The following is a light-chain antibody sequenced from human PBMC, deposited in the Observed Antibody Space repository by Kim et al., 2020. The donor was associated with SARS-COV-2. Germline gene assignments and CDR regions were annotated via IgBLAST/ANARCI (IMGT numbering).Light chain of an antibody. J-gene: IGLJ2*01. V-gene: IGLV3-25*03. CDR3: QSADSSGTYVV. CDR2: KDS. CDR1: ALPKQY. Sequence: SYELTQPPSVSVSPGQTARITCSGDALPKQYAYWYQQKPGQAPVLVIYKDSERPSGIPERFSGSSSGTTVTLNISGVQAEDEADYYCQSADSSGTYVVFG.